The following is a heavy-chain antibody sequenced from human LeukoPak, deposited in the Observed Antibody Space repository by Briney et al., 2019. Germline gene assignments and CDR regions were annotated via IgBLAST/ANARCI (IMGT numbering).Heavy chain of an antibody. V-gene: IGHV3-9*01. Sequence: SLRLSCAASGFTFDNYAMHWVRQAPGKGLEWLSIISWNSGYIGCADSVKGRFTISRDNAKKSLDLQMNSLRAEDTAFYYCAKVRGTYSSGYFFDYWGQGTLVTVSS. CDR3: AKVRGTYSSGYFFDY. CDR2: ISWNSGYI. D-gene: IGHD6-19*01. J-gene: IGHJ4*02. CDR1: GFTFDNYA.